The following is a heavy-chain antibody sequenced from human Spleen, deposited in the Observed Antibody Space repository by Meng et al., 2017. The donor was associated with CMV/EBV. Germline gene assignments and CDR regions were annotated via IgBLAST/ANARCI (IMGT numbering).Heavy chain of an antibody. Sequence: CSNYARSGVRQAPGKGPEGVSAITATSGTTYYTDSVKGRSTISRDNAKNMLFLQMNSLRAEDTAVYYCAKDRDSSWFGELLNDAFDIWGQGTMVTVSS. CDR3: AKDRDSSWFGELLNDAFDI. CDR2: ITATSGTT. J-gene: IGHJ3*02. CDR1: CSNYA. V-gene: IGHV3-23*01. D-gene: IGHD3-10*01.